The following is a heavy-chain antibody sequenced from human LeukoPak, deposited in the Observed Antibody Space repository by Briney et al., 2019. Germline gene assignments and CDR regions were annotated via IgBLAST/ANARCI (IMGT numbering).Heavy chain of an antibody. CDR3: AKGSTSWGYYYYMDV. V-gene: IGHV3-74*01. D-gene: IGHD2-2*01. J-gene: IGHJ6*03. CDR2: INTDGSST. Sequence: GGSLRLSCAASGFTFSSYWMHWVRQAPGKGLVWVSRINTDGSSTYYADSVKGRFTISRDNSKNTLYLQMNSLRAEDTAVYYCAKGSTSWGYYYYMDVWGKGTTVTVSS. CDR1: GFTFSSYW.